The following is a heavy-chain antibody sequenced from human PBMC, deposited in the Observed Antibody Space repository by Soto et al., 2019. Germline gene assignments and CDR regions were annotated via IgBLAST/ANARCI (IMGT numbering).Heavy chain of an antibody. Sequence: GGSLILSCAASEFTFSTYWMSWVRQAPGKGLEWVANIKPDGGEKWYVDSVRGRFTISRDNAKNSLFLQMNSLRAEDTAVYYCARGDFYDTSGPFSDAFDIWGQGTMVTVS. CDR2: IKPDGGEK. CDR3: ARGDFYDTSGPFSDAFDI. V-gene: IGHV3-7*04. J-gene: IGHJ3*02. D-gene: IGHD3-22*01. CDR1: EFTFSTYW.